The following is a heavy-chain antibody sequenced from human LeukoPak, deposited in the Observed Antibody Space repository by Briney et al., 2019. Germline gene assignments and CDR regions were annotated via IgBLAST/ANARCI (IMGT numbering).Heavy chain of an antibody. CDR3: ARSYGYSYGAFDY. D-gene: IGHD5-18*01. CDR1: GGTFSSYA. Sequence: SVKVSCKASGGTFSSYAISWVRQAPGQGLEWMGRINPIFGTANYAQKFQGRVTITTDESTSTAYMELSSLRSEDTAVYYCARSYGYSYGAFDYWGQGTLVTVSS. J-gene: IGHJ4*02. V-gene: IGHV1-69*05. CDR2: INPIFGTA.